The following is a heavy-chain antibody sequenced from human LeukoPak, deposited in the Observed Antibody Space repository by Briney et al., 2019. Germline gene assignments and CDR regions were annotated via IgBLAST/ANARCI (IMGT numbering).Heavy chain of an antibody. CDR2: ISGSGGST. CDR1: GFTFSSYA. CDR3: AKDGDDYGDYVDYYYYYYMDV. D-gene: IGHD4-17*01. V-gene: IGHV3-23*01. J-gene: IGHJ6*03. Sequence: GGSLRLSCAASGFTFSSYAMSWVRQAPGKGLEWVSAISGSGGSTYYEDSVKGRFTISRDNSKNTLYLQMNSLRAEGTAVYYCAKDGDDYGDYVDYYYYYYMDVWGKGTTVTVSS.